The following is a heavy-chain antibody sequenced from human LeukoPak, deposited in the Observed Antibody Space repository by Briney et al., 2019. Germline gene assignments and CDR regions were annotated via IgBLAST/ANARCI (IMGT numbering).Heavy chain of an antibody. CDR3: AKRSSIAFFDY. D-gene: IGHD6-6*01. V-gene: IGHV3-23*01. Sequence: PGGSLRLSCAVSGFTFNNYAMSWVRQAPGKGLEWVSGISGSGGSTYYAASVKGRFTISRDNSKNTLYLQMNSLRAEDTAVYYCAKRSSIAFFDYWGQGTLVTVSS. CDR2: ISGSGGST. CDR1: GFTFNNYA. J-gene: IGHJ4*02.